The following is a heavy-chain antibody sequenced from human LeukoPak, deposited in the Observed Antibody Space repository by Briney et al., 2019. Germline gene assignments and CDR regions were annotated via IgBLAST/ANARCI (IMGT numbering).Heavy chain of an antibody. J-gene: IGHJ4*02. CDR2: INPAGGST. Sequence: ASVKVSCKASGYTFANYYIHWVRQAPGQGLEWMGIINPAGGSTGYAQKFQGRVTMTRDTSTSTVYMELSSLRSEDTAVYYCARYNGDLTGGFDYWGQGTLVTVSS. V-gene: IGHV1-46*01. D-gene: IGHD4-17*01. CDR3: ARYNGDLTGGFDY. CDR1: GYTFANYY.